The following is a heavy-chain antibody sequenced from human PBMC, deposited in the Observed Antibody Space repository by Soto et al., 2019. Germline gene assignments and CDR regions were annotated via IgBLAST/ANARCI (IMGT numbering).Heavy chain of an antibody. CDR2: IGGSGGGA. CDR3: AKDAPGSGWLSDY. Sequence: GGSLRLSCAASGFTFSIYAMSWVRQAPGKGLEWVSTIGGSGGGASYADIVRGRFTISRDNSQNTLYLQMNSLRAEDTAVYYCAKDAPGSGWLSDYWGQGTLVTVS. D-gene: IGHD3-22*01. J-gene: IGHJ4*02. CDR1: GFTFSIYA. V-gene: IGHV3-23*01.